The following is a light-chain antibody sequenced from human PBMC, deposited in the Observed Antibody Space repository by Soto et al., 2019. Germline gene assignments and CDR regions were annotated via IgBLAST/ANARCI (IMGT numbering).Light chain of an antibody. CDR3: QQYGSSF. Sequence: EIVLTQSPGTLSLSPGERATLSCRASQSVSSSYSAWYQQKPGQAPRLLIYGASSRATGIPDRFSGSGSGTDFTLTISRLEPEDFAVYYCQQYGSSFFGPGTKVDIK. J-gene: IGKJ3*01. CDR1: QSVSSSY. CDR2: GAS. V-gene: IGKV3-20*01.